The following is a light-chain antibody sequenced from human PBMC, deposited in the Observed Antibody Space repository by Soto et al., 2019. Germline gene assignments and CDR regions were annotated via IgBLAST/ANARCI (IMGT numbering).Light chain of an antibody. Sequence: QSALTQPLSASGTPGQRVTISCSGSRSNIGSNPVNWYQQLPGTAPKLLIDSNNQRPSGVPDRFSGSRSGTSASLAISGLQSEDEADYYCAAWDDSLYGRVFGTGTKVTVL. V-gene: IGLV1-44*01. CDR2: SNN. J-gene: IGLJ1*01. CDR1: RSNIGSNP. CDR3: AAWDDSLYGRV.